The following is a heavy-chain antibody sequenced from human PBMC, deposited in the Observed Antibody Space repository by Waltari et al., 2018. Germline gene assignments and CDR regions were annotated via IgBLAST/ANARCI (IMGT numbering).Heavy chain of an antibody. Sequence: QVQLVQSGAEVKKPGASVKVSCKASGYTFTSYYMHWVRQAPGQGLEWMGIINPRGGSTSDAQKFQGRVTMTRETSTSTVYMELSSLRSEDTAVYYCARDKTPSGMWLGYYDYWGQGTLVTVSS. CDR2: INPRGGST. CDR1: GYTFTSYY. D-gene: IGHD6-19*01. V-gene: IGHV1-46*03. CDR3: ARDKTPSGMWLGYYDY. J-gene: IGHJ4*02.